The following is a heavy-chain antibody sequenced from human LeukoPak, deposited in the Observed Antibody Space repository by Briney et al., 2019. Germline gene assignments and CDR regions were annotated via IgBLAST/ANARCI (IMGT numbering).Heavy chain of an antibody. Sequence: PGGSLRLSCAASGFTSSSYGMHWVRQAPGKGLEWVAVIWYDGSNKYYADSVKGRFTISRDNSKNTLYLHMNRLRAEDTAVYYCAGGAYYFDYWGQGTLVTVSS. J-gene: IGHJ4*02. D-gene: IGHD3-16*01. CDR1: GFTSSSYG. V-gene: IGHV3-33*01. CDR2: IWYDGSNK. CDR3: AGGAYYFDY.